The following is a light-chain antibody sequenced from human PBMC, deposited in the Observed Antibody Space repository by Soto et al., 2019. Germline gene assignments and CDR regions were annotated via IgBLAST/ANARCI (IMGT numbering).Light chain of an antibody. CDR3: QQFYDVFLT. CDR1: QDIDTS. CDR2: DAS. V-gene: IGKV1-33*01. Sequence: DIQLTQSPSSLSASVGDRVTITCQASQDIDTSLNWYQQRPGEAPKLLIYDASILETGVPSRFSGSGSGIKFALTINSLQPEDFATCSCQQFYDVFLTFGGGTKVDIK. J-gene: IGKJ4*01.